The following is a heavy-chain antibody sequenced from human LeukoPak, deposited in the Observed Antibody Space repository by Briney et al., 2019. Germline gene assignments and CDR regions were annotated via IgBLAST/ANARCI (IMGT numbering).Heavy chain of an antibody. V-gene: IGHV4-39*01. Sequence: PSETLSLTCAVYGGSFSGYYWGWIRQPPGKGLEWIGSIYYSGSTYYNPSLKSRVTISADTSKNQFSLKLSSVTAADTAVYYCARHGRGYYDILTGYLDYWGQGTLVTVSS. CDR3: ARHGRGYYDILTGYLDY. CDR1: GGSFSGYY. D-gene: IGHD3-9*01. J-gene: IGHJ4*02. CDR2: IYYSGST.